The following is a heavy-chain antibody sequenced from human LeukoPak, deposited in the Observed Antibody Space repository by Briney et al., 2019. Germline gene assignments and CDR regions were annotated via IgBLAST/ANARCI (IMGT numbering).Heavy chain of an antibody. Sequence: SDTLSHTRIVSGGISSCYYLGWLRQPPPKGLEWVASVYYIWTTHYNQSLQRRLTISVDTSKSQFYLGLRSVTAAGTAAYYCARIPYYYDSTVPRWVFDVGDQGTIVTVSS. D-gene: IGHD3-22*01. CDR3: ARIPYYYDSTVPRWVFDV. CDR1: GGISSCYY. CDR2: VYYIWTT. J-gene: IGHJ3*01. V-gene: IGHV4-39*01.